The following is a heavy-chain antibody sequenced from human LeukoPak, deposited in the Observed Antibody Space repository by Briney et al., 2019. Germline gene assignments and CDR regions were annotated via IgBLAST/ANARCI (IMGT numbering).Heavy chain of an antibody. V-gene: IGHV3-21*01. CDR2: ISSSSSYI. CDR1: GFTFSSYS. CDR3: ARTRGYSGYDLGWFDP. Sequence: GGSLRLSCAASGFTFSSYSMNWVRQAPGKGLEWVSSISSSSSYIYYADSVKGRFTISRDNAKNSLYLQMNSLRAEDTAVYYCARTRGYSGYDLGWFDPWGQGTLVTVSS. J-gene: IGHJ5*02. D-gene: IGHD5-12*01.